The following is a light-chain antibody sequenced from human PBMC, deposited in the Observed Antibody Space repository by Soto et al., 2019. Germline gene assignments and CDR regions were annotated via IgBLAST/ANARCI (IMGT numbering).Light chain of an antibody. CDR2: DAS. J-gene: IGKJ4*01. CDR3: QQRSDWPST. CDR1: RSVTGY. Sequence: EIVLTQSPATLSLSPGERATLSCRASRSVTGYLACYQQKPGQAPRLLIYDASSRATGIPPRFSGSGSGTDFTLTITSLEPEDFAVYYCQQRSDWPSTFGGGTKVEI. V-gene: IGKV3-11*01.